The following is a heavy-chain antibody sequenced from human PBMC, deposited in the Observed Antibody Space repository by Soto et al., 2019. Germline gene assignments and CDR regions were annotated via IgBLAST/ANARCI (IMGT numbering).Heavy chain of an antibody. V-gene: IGHV1-24*01. D-gene: IGHD3-9*01. CDR1: GYTFTGYY. CDR2: FDPEDGET. CDR3: ATDDILTGYYHGGRYDY. J-gene: IGHJ4*02. Sequence: ASVKVSCKASGYTFTGYYMHWVRQAPGQGLEWMGGFDPEDGETIYAQKFQGRVTMTEDTSTDTAYMELSSLRSEDTAVYYCATDDILTGYYHGGRYDYWGQGTLVTVSS.